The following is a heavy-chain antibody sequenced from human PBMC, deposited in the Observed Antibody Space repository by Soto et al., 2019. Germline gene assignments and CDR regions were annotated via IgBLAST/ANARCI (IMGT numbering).Heavy chain of an antibody. Sequence: WGSLRLSCASSDFTFSTYSMDWVGQAPGKGLDWVSSISSSSSYIYYADSVKGRFTISRDNAKNSLYLQMNSLRAEDTAVYYCARDSGTKAAAGKYYYYGMDVWGQGTTVTVSS. CDR2: ISSSSSYI. D-gene: IGHD6-13*01. J-gene: IGHJ6*02. CDR1: DFTFSTYS. CDR3: ARDSGTKAAAGKYYYYGMDV. V-gene: IGHV3-21*01.